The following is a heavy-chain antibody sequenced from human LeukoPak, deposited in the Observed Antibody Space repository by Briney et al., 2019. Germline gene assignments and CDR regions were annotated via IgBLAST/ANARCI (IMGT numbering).Heavy chain of an antibody. D-gene: IGHD3-3*01. V-gene: IGHV4-59*12. CDR1: GASISSYY. CDR2: IYYSGST. J-gene: IGHJ6*03. Sequence: SETLSLTCTVSGASISSYYWSWIRQPPGKGLEWIGYIYYSGSTNYNPSLKSRVTISVDTSKNQFSLKLSSVTAADTAVYYCAREETYYDFWSGYPGDYYYYMDVWGKGTTVTVSS. CDR3: AREETYYDFWSGYPGDYYYYMDV.